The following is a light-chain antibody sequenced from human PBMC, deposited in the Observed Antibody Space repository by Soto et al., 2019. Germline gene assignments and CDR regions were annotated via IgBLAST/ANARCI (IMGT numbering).Light chain of an antibody. CDR1: QTISSW. V-gene: IGKV1-5*03. Sequence: IQLTQSPSTLSGSLGYRLPIPWRASQTISSWLAWYKQKPGKAPKLLIYKAPTLKSGVPSRFRGSGSGTEFTLTISSLQPDDFATYYCQHYNSYSEAFGQGTKVDIK. CDR3: QHYNSYSEA. J-gene: IGKJ1*01. CDR2: KAP.